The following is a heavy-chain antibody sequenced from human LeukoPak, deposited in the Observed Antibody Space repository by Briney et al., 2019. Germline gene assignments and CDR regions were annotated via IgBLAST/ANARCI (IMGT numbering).Heavy chain of an antibody. CDR2: MHHSGNS. CDR3: ARLGTTDIFGGFDV. CDR1: GVSVGGSYY. D-gene: IGHD3-3*02. V-gene: IGHV4-39*01. J-gene: IGHJ3*01. Sequence: KPSETLSLTCNVSGVSVGGSYYWAWLRQPPGKGLEWIGSMHHSGNSYYSTSVKGRVTISVDMSTNQVSLKLSSVLAADTAVYFCARLGTTDIFGGFDVWGQGTMVTVAS.